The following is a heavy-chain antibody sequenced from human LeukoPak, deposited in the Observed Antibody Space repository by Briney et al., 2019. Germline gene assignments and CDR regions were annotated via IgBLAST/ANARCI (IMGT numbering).Heavy chain of an antibody. CDR2: INHSGST. D-gene: IGHD3-22*01. CDR3: ARVWDSTGFDY. CDR1: GGSFSGYY. J-gene: IGHJ4*02. Sequence: SETLSLTCAVYGGSFSGYYWSWIRQPPGKGLEWIGEINHSGSTNYNPSLKSRVTISVDTSKNQFSLNLSSVTAADTAVYYCARVWDSTGFDYWGQGTLVTASS. V-gene: IGHV4-34*01.